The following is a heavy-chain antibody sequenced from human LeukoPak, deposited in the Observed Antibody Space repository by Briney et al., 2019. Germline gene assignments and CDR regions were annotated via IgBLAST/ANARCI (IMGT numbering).Heavy chain of an antibody. CDR1: GFTFSNYW. J-gene: IGHJ4*02. CDR3: ARRNYFDY. CDR2: IKEDGSDK. V-gene: IGHV3-7*03. Sequence: GGSLRLSCAASGFTFSNYWMNWVRQAPGKGLKWVANIKEDGSDKKYVDSVKGRFTISRDNAKNSLYLQMNSLRAEDTAVYYCARRNYFDYWGQGTLATVSS.